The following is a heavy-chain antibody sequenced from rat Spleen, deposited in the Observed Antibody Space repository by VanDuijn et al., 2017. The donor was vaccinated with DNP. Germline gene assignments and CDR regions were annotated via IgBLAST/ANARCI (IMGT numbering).Heavy chain of an antibody. CDR3: SRRFGVGGYYTMDA. V-gene: IGHV3-1*01. Sequence: EVQLQESGPGLVKPSQSLSLTCSVTNYSITSNYWGWIRKFPGNRMEWIGHISYSGSTTYNPSLKSRISITRDTSKNQFFLQLNSVTTEDTATYYCSRRFGVGGYYTMDAWGQGTSVTVSS. D-gene: IGHD4-3*01. J-gene: IGHJ4*01. CDR1: NYSITSNY. CDR2: ISYSGST.